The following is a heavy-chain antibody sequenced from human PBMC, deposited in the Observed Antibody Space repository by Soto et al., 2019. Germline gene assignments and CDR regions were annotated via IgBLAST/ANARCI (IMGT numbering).Heavy chain of an antibody. D-gene: IGHD2-8*01. CDR2: VNQDGTEK. J-gene: IGHJ4*02. Sequence: GGSLRLSCTASGFTFSTYWMTWVRQAPGKGMEWVAIVNQDGTEKYYGDSVKGRFTISRDNTKNTLYLQMNSLRAEDTDVYYCEKDAPTNAGYWGQGTLVTVSS. CDR3: EKDAPTNAGY. V-gene: IGHV3-7*03. CDR1: GFTFSTYW.